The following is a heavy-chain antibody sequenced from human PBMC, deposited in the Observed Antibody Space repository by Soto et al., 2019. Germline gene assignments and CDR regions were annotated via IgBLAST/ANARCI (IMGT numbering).Heavy chain of an antibody. V-gene: IGHV5-10-1*01. CDR1: GYSFAGYW. J-gene: IGHJ4*02. CDR2: IGHSVSQT. Sequence: GESLKISCKGFGYSFAGYWITWVRQMTGKGLEWMGRIGHSVSQTYYSPSFRGHVTISSDRSTNTAYRQWRSLNASDTAMYYCASGLTMATPHKYYFDYWGQGTLVTVSS. CDR3: ASGLTMATPHKYYFDY. D-gene: IGHD5-12*01.